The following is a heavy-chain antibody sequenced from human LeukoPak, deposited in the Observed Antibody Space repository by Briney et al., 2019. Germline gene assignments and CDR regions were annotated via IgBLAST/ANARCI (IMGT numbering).Heavy chain of an antibody. Sequence: GGSLRVYCAASGFTFSSYGMHWVRQAPGKGLEWVAVISYDGSNKYYADSVKGRFTISRDNSKNTLYLQMNSLRAEDTAVYYCARGDCDYHLSDFDIWGQGTLVAVSS. V-gene: IGHV3-30*03. CDR3: ARGDCDYHLSDFDI. CDR1: GFTFSSYG. CDR2: ISYDGSNK. D-gene: IGHD2-21*02. J-gene: IGHJ3*02.